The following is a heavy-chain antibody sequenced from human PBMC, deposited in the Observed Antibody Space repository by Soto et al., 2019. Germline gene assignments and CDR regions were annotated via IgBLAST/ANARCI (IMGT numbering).Heavy chain of an antibody. Sequence: QVQLVQSGGEVKKPGSSVTVSCKASGGTFGNSAISWVRQAPGQGLEWMGGIIPIFPTPDYAQKFQGSVTIAAGHHGFPASMELPSLGSEDPAVYYCARVKARLLLGGNYFYGMAVWGQGPAVTGSS. CDR1: GGTFGNSA. J-gene: IGHJ6*02. D-gene: IGHD5-12*01. CDR3: ARVKARLLLGGNYFYGMAV. V-gene: IGHV1-69*12. CDR2: IIPIFPTP.